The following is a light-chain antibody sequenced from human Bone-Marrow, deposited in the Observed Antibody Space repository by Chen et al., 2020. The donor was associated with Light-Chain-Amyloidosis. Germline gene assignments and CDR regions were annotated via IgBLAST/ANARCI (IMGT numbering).Light chain of an antibody. CDR1: NIGSTS. Sequence: SYVLTQPSSVSVAPGQTAPIACGGNNIGSTSVHWYQQTPGQAPLLVVYDDSDRPSGIPERWSGASSGNTATLTISRVEAGDEADYYCQVWDRSSDRPVFGGGTKLTVL. J-gene: IGLJ3*02. CDR2: DDS. CDR3: QVWDRSSDRPV. V-gene: IGLV3-21*02.